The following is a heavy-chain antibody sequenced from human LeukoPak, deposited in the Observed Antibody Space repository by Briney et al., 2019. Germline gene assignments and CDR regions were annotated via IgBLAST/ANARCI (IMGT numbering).Heavy chain of an antibody. CDR2: ISSSTTI. V-gene: IGHV3-48*01. D-gene: IGHD6-19*01. Sequence: GGSLRLSCAASGFTFNTYTMNWVRQAPGKGLEWVSYISSSTTIYYADSVKGRFTISRDNAKNSLFLQMNSLRVEDTAVYYCAKPRYSSGWYFDPWGQGTLVTVSS. J-gene: IGHJ5*02. CDR3: AKPRYSSGWYFDP. CDR1: GFTFNTYT.